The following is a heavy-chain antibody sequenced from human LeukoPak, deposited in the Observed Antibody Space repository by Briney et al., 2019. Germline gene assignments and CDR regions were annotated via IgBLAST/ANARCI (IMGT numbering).Heavy chain of an antibody. D-gene: IGHD3-22*01. CDR2: IIPIFGTA. J-gene: IGHJ4*02. Sequence: ASVKVSCKASGGTFISYAISWVRQAPGQGLEWMGGIIPIFGTANYAQKFQGRVTITADESTSTAYMELSSLRSEDTAVYYCASSQYYYDSSGYYFDYWGQGTLVTVSS. CDR1: GGTFISYA. CDR3: ASSQYYYDSSGYYFDY. V-gene: IGHV1-69*13.